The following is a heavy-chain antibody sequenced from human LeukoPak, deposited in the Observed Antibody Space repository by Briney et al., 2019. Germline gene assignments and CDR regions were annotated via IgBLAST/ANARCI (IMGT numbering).Heavy chain of an antibody. J-gene: IGHJ6*02. D-gene: IGHD3-10*01. CDR2: INPNSGGT. Sequence: ASVKVSCKASGYTFTGYYMHWVRQAPGQGLEWMGWINPNSGGTNYAQKFQGRVTMTRDTSISTAYMELSRLRSDDTAVYYCARELVGRFGELLWPLGYYYGMDVWGQGTTVTVSS. V-gene: IGHV1-2*02. CDR1: GYTFTGYY. CDR3: ARELVGRFGELLWPLGYYYGMDV.